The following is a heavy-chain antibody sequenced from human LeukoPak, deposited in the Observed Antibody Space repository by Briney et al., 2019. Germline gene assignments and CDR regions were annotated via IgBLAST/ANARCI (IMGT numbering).Heavy chain of an antibody. V-gene: IGHV3-23*01. CDR3: AKDEKTTGTTP. CDR1: GFTFSSYA. D-gene: IGHD1-1*01. CDR2: ISASGVRT. J-gene: IGHJ5*02. Sequence: GGSLXLSCAASGFTFSSYAMSWVRQAPGKGLEWVSAISASGVRTFYADSVKGRFTISRDNSKNTLYLQMNSLRVEDTAIYYXAKDEKTTGTTPWGQGTLVSVSS.